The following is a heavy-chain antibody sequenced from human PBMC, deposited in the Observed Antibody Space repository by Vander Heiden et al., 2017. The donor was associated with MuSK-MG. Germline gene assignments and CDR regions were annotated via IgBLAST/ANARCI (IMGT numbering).Heavy chain of an antibody. D-gene: IGHD6-13*01. CDR2: IYYSGST. CDR3: ARDRPGVAAAGWFDP. J-gene: IGHJ5*02. V-gene: IGHV4-59*01. CDR1: GGSISSYY. Sequence: QVQLQESGPGLVKPSEPLSLTCTVSGGSISSYYWSWIRQPPGKGLEWIGYIYYSGSTNYNPSLKSRVTISVDTSKNQFSLKLSSVTAADTAVYYCARDRPGVAAAGWFDPWGQGTLVTVSS.